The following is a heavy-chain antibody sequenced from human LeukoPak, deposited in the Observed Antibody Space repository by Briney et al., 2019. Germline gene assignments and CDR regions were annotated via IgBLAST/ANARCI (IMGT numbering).Heavy chain of an antibody. CDR1: GGSIREYY. D-gene: IGHD5-18*01. V-gene: IGHV4-59*08. CDR3: ARGGLPHWFDP. J-gene: IGHJ5*02. CDR2: IYDSGST. Sequence: SETLSLSCTVSGGSIREYYLSWIRQPPGKGLEWIGYIYDSGSTNYNPPLKSRVTISVDTSKNQFSLKLSSVTAADTAVYYCARGGLPHWFDPWGQGTLVTVSS.